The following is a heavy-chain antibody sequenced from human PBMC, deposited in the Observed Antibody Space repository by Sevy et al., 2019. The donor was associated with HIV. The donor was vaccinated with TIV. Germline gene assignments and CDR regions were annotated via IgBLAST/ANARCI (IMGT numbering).Heavy chain of an antibody. J-gene: IGHJ3*02. CDR3: ARVGSSSYRSGWYWRGDAFDI. CDR1: GFTFSSYA. CDR2: ISYDGSNA. D-gene: IGHD6-19*01. V-gene: IGHV3-30-3*01. Sequence: GGSLRPSCAASGFTFSSYAMHWVRQAPGKGLEWVAVISYDGSNAYYAYSVKGRFTISRDNSKNTLYLQMNSLRAEDKAVYYCARVGSSSYRSGWYWRGDAFDIWGQGTMVTVSS.